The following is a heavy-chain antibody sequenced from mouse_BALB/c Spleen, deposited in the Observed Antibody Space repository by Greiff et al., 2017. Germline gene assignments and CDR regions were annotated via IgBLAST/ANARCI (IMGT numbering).Heavy chain of an antibody. D-gene: IGHD2-3*01. CDR2: INSNGGST. CDR3: ARDDGFYAMDY. V-gene: IGHV5-6-3*01. CDR1: GFTFSSYG. Sequence: EVNVVESGGGLVQPGGSLKLSCAASGFTFSSYGMSWVRQTPDKRLELVATINSNGGSTYYPDSVKGRFTISRDNAKNTLYLQMSSLKSEDTAMYYCARDDGFYAMDYWGQGTSVTVSS. J-gene: IGHJ4*01.